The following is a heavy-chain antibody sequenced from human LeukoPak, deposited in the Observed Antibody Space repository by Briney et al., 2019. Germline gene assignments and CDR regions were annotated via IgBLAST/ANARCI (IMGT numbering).Heavy chain of an antibody. Sequence: PGGSLRLSCAASGFTFSSYSMHWVRQAPGKGLEWVAVISYDGSNKYYADSVKGRFTISRDNAKNSLYLQMNSLRAEDTAVYYCARAGTPFLTAAGTRYFQHWGQGTLVTVSS. CDR3: ARAGTPFLTAAGTRYFQH. CDR1: GFTFSSYS. J-gene: IGHJ1*01. D-gene: IGHD6-13*01. CDR2: ISYDGSNK. V-gene: IGHV3-30*03.